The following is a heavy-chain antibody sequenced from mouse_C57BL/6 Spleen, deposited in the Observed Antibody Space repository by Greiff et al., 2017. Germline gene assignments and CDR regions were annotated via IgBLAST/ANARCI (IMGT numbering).Heavy chain of an antibody. CDR1: GYTFTNYN. D-gene: IGHD3-1*01. V-gene: IGHV1-22*01. CDR2: INPNNGGT. Sequence: VQLQQSGPELVKPGASVKMSCKASGYTFTNYNMHWVKQSPGKSLEWIGYINPNNGGTSYNQKFKGKATLTVNKSSSTAYMELRSLTSEDSAVYYCARRGLRGYLDYWGQGTTLTVSS. CDR3: ARRGLRGYLDY. J-gene: IGHJ2*01.